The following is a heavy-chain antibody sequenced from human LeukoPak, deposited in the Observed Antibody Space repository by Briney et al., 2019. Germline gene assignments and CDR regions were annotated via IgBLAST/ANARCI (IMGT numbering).Heavy chain of an antibody. CDR3: ARQLGRAYLDY. CDR2: IYYSGST. D-gene: IGHD7-27*01. CDR1: GGSISSSSYY. Sequence: SETLSLTCTVSGGSISSSSYYWGWIRQPPGKGLEWIGSIYYSGSTYYNPSLKSRVTISVDTSKNQFSLKLSSVTAADTAVYYCARQLGRAYLDYWGQGTLVTVSS. V-gene: IGHV4-39*01. J-gene: IGHJ4*02.